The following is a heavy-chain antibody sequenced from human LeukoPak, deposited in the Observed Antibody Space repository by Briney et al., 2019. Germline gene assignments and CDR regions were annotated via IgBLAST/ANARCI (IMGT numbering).Heavy chain of an antibody. CDR2: INPNSGGT. CDR1: GYTFTGYY. V-gene: IGHV1-2*02. D-gene: IGHD1-26*01. J-gene: IGHJ5*02. CDR3: ARDRGGSYHHWFDP. Sequence: ASVKVSCKASGYTFTGYYMHWVRQAPGQGLEWMGWINPNSGGTNYAQKFQGRVTMTRDTSISTAYMELSRLRSDDTAVYYCARDRGGSYHHWFDPWGQGTLVTVSS.